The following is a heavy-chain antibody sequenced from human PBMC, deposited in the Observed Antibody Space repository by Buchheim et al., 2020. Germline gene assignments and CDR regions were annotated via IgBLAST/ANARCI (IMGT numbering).Heavy chain of an antibody. Sequence: QLQLQESGPGLVKPSETLSLTCTVSGGSISSSSYYWGWIRQPPGKGLEWIGSIYYSGSTYYNPSLQSRVTISVDTSKNQFPLKLSSVTAADTAVYYCARGSGSYYRADYWGQGTL. V-gene: IGHV4-39*01. J-gene: IGHJ4*02. CDR1: GGSISSSSYY. CDR2: IYYSGST. CDR3: ARGSGSYYRADY. D-gene: IGHD1-26*01.